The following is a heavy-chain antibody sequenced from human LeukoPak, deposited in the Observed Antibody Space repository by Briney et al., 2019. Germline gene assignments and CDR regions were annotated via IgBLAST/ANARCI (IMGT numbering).Heavy chain of an antibody. CDR1: GFTLSSYE. CDR2: IDYSGGST. Sequence: GGSLRLSCTASGFTLSSYEMSWIRQAPGKGLEWVSSIDYSGGSTYYADSVKGRFTISRDNSKNTLYLQMNSLRAEDTAVYYCARDRKPYSSGPFEHWGQGTLVTVSS. J-gene: IGHJ1*01. D-gene: IGHD6-19*01. V-gene: IGHV3-23*01. CDR3: ARDRKPYSSGPFEH.